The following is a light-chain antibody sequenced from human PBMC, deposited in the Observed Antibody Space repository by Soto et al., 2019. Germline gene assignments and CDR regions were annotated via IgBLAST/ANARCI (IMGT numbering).Light chain of an antibody. Sequence: PGERATLSCRASQSVSSYLAWYQQKPGQAPRLLIYDASNRATGIPARFSGSGSGTDFTLTISSLEPEDFAVYYCQQRSNWPPITFGPGTRLEIK. CDR1: QSVSSY. J-gene: IGKJ5*01. V-gene: IGKV3-11*01. CDR2: DAS. CDR3: QQRSNWPPIT.